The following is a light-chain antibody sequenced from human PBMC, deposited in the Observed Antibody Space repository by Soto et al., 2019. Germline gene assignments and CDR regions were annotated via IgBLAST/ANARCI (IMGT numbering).Light chain of an antibody. Sequence: QSVLTQPHSVSGSPGQSVTISCTGTSSDVGGYSYVSWYQQHPGKAPELIIYDVTERPSGVPDHFSGSKSGNTASLTISGLQAEDEADYYCCSYTGSYSYVFGIGTKATV. CDR1: SSDVGGYSY. CDR2: DVT. V-gene: IGLV2-11*01. CDR3: CSYTGSYSYV. J-gene: IGLJ1*01.